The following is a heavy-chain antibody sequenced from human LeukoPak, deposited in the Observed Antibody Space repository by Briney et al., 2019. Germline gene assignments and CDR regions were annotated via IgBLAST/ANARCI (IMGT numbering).Heavy chain of an antibody. CDR1: GGTFSSYA. Sequence: ASVKVSCKASGGTFSSYAISWVRQAPGQGLEWMGWINPNSGGTNYAQKFQGRVTMTRDTSISTAYMELSRLRSDDTAVYYCARDRAMVRGVVKGWFDPWGQGTLVTVSS. V-gene: IGHV1-2*02. CDR2: INPNSGGT. D-gene: IGHD3-10*01. CDR3: ARDRAMVRGVVKGWFDP. J-gene: IGHJ5*02.